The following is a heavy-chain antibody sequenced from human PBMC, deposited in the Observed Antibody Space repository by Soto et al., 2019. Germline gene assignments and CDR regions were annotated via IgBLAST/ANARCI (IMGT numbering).Heavy chain of an antibody. CDR2: IYYSGST. Sequence: SETLSRPCAVSGGSIRSGGYYWLWLRQHPGKGMEWIGYIYYSGSTYYNPSLKSRVTISVDTSKNQFSLKLSSVTAADTAVYYCARGPLSMVLNYWGQGTLVTVSS. D-gene: IGHD3-10*01. V-gene: IGHV4-31*11. J-gene: IGHJ4*02. CDR1: GGSIRSGGYY. CDR3: ARGPLSMVLNY.